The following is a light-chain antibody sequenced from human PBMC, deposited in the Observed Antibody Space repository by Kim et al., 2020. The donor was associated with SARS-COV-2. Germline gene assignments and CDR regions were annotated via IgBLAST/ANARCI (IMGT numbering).Light chain of an antibody. CDR2: LNSDGSH. CDR3: QTWSTGIWV. J-gene: IGLJ3*02. V-gene: IGLV4-69*01. Sequence: ASVKLTCTLSSGHSSYAIAWHQQQQEKGPRYLMKLNSDGSHSKGDGIPDRFSGSSSGAERYLTISSLQSEDEADYYCQTWSTGIWVFGGGTQLTVL. CDR1: SGHSSYA.